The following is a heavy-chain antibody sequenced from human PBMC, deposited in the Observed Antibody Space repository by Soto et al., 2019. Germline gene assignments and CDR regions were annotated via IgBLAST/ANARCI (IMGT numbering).Heavy chain of an antibody. CDR1: GFTFSNYG. CDR2: ISFDGSSP. D-gene: IGHD6-13*01. CDR3: ARGGYSIHEPFDY. J-gene: IGHJ4*02. V-gene: IGHV3-30*03. Sequence: PGGSLRLSCAASGFTFSNYGMHWVRQAPGKGLEWVSVISFDGSSPSYADSVKGRFTISRDNSKNTLYLQMNSLRAEDTAVYYCARGGYSIHEPFDYWGQGTLVTVSS.